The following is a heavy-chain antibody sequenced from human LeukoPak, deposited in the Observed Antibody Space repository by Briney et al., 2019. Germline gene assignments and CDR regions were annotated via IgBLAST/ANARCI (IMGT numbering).Heavy chain of an antibody. Sequence: GGSLRLSCAAFGFTVSSNYMSWVRQAPGKGLEWVSIIYIGGSTYYADSVKGRFSISRDNSKNTLYLQMNSLRAEDTAVYYCARDSRRILPSDWGQGTLVTVSS. J-gene: IGHJ4*02. V-gene: IGHV3-66*01. CDR3: ARDSRRILPSD. CDR1: GFTVSSNY. D-gene: IGHD2-15*01. CDR2: IYIGGST.